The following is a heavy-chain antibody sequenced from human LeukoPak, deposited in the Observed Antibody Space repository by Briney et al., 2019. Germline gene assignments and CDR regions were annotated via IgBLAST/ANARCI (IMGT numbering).Heavy chain of an antibody. V-gene: IGHV1-2*02. CDR1: GYTFTVYF. CDR3: ARADEWFVYDY. CDR2: INPNSGGT. Sequence: SVKVSCKASGYTFTVYFIHWVRQAPGQGLAWMGWINPNSGGTNFAQKFQGRVTVTRDTSISTAYMELSSLRSDDTAVYYCARADEWFVYDYWGQGTLVTVSS. D-gene: IGHD3-3*01. J-gene: IGHJ4*02.